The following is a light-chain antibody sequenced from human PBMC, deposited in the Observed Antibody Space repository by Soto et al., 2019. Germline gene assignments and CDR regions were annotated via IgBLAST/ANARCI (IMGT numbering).Light chain of an antibody. CDR3: QHYGDSSWT. J-gene: IGKJ1*01. CDR1: QSVSGS. CDR2: GTS. Sequence: PVEKATLSCRASQSVSGSLGWYQQKPGQAPRLLIFGTSNRAPGIPDRFSGSGSGTDFTLTISRLEPDDFAVYYCQHYGDSSWTFGQGTKVDI. V-gene: IGKV3-20*01.